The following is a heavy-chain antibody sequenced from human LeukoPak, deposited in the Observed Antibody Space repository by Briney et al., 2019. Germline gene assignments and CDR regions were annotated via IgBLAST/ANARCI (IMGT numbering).Heavy chain of an antibody. CDR2: INHSGST. CDR1: GGSFSGYY. J-gene: IGHJ4*02. CDR3: ARAVVVAASSFDY. Sequence: PSETLSLTCAVYGGSFSGYYWSWIRQPPGKGLEWIGEINHSGSTNCNPSLMSRVTISVDTSKNQFSLKLSSVTAADTAVYYCARAVVVAASSFDYWGQGTLVTVSS. V-gene: IGHV4-34*01. D-gene: IGHD2-15*01.